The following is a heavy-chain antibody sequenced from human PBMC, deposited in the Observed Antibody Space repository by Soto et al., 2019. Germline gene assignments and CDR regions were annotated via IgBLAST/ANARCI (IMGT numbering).Heavy chain of an antibody. V-gene: IGHV5-10-1*01. Sequence: GESLKISGKGSGYSFTSYWISWVRQMPGKGLEWMGRIDPSDSYTNYSPSFQGHVTISADKSISTAYLQWSSLKASDTAMYYCARHVRQQLVLSAFDIWGQGTMVTVSS. J-gene: IGHJ3*02. CDR3: ARHVRQQLVLSAFDI. CDR2: IDPSDSYT. D-gene: IGHD6-13*01. CDR1: GYSFTSYW.